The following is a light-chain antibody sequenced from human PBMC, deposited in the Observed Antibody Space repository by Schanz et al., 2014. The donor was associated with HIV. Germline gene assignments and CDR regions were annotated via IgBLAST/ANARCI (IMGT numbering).Light chain of an antibody. CDR2: AAF. CDR1: QSINSH. CDR3: QQSYSTLFT. V-gene: IGKV1-39*01. Sequence: DIQMTQSPSSLSASVGDRLTITCRASQSINSHLNWYQQKPGKAPKLLIYAAFSLQSGVPSRFSGSGSGTDFSLTISSLQPEDFATYYCQQSYSTLFTFGPGTKVDIK. J-gene: IGKJ3*01.